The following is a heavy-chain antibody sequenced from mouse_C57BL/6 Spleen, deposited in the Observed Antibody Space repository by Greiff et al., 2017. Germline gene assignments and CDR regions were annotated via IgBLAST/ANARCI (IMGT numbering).Heavy chain of an antibody. Sequence: QVQLKESGPGLVAPSQSLSITCTVSGFSLTSYGVDWVRQPPGKGLEWLGVIWGGGSTNYNSALMSRLSISKDNSKSQVFLKMNSLQTDDTAMYYCAKRETESMDSSGYGFAYWGQGTLVTVSA. CDR1: GFSLTSYG. V-gene: IGHV2-9*01. D-gene: IGHD3-2*02. CDR2: IWGGGST. CDR3: AKRETESMDSSGYGFAY. J-gene: IGHJ3*01.